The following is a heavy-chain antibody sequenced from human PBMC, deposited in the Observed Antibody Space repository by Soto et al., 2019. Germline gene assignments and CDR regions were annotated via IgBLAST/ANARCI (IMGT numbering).Heavy chain of an antibody. CDR1: GYTFTSYG. Sequence: QVQLVQSGAEVKKPGASVKVSCKASGYTFTSYGISWVRQAPGQGLEWMGWISAYNGNTNYAQKRQGRVTMAPGPSTRTGYRELRGLGFEGTGVYYWARSPPLRFLEMDVWGQGTTVTVSS. CDR3: ARSPPLRFLEMDV. D-gene: IGHD3-3*01. CDR2: ISAYNGNT. V-gene: IGHV1-18*01. J-gene: IGHJ6*02.